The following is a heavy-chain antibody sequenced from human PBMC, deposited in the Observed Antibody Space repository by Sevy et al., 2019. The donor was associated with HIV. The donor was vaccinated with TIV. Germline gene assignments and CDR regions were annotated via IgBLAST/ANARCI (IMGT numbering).Heavy chain of an antibody. CDR1: GGSISSYF. J-gene: IGHJ4*02. CDR2: IYYSGTT. V-gene: IGHV4-59*13. D-gene: IGHD3-9*01. Sequence: SETLSLTCTVSGGSISSYFWTWIRQPPGKGLEWIGYIYYSGTTNCNPSLKSRVTMSVDTSKNQFSLKLTSVTAADTAVYYCSTLPYYEILTASGGVNYWGQGTLVTVSS. CDR3: STLPYYEILTASGGVNY.